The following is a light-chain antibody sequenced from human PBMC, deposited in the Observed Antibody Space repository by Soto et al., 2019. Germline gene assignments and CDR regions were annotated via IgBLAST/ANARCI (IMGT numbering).Light chain of an antibody. CDR1: QSVSSSY. V-gene: IGKV3-20*01. CDR2: RAS. CDR3: QQYGRSPLT. Sequence: EIVLTQSPGTLSLSAGERATLSCRASQSVSSSYLAWYQQKPGQPPRLLIYRASGRATGIPDRFSGSGSGTDFILTISRLEPEDFAVYYCQQYGRSPLTFGQGTKVEIK. J-gene: IGKJ1*01.